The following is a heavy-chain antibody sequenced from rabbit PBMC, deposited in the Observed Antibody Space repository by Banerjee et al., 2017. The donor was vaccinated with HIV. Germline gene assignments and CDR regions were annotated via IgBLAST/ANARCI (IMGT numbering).Heavy chain of an antibody. CDR3: ARDGAGGSYFAL. D-gene: IGHD8-1*01. CDR2: INTATGKG. Sequence: CWVRQAPGKGLEWIACINTATGKGVYASWAKGRFTISKTSSTTVTLQMTSLTAADTATYFCARDGAGGSYFALWGPGTLVTV. V-gene: IGHV1S40*01. J-gene: IGHJ4*01.